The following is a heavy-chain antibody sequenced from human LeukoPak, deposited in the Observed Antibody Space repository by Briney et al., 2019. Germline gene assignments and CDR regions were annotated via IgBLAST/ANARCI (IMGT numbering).Heavy chain of an antibody. CDR2: IWYDGSNK. D-gene: IGHD2-15*01. CDR1: GFTFSSYG. J-gene: IGHJ4*02. V-gene: IGHV3-33*01. CDR3: GRVSESLVNGGVSWSFDN. Sequence: PGGSLRLSCAASGFTFSSYGMHWVRQAPGKGLEWVAVIWYDGSNKYYADSVKGRFTISRDNSKNTLYLQMNSLRAEDTAVYYCGRVSESLVNGGVSWSFDNWGQGTLVTVSS.